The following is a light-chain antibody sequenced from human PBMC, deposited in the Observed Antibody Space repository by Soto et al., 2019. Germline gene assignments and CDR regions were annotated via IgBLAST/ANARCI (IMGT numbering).Light chain of an antibody. CDR1: SSNIGSNR. J-gene: IGLJ2*01. CDR2: RNN. CDR3: ATWDDNLRGQV. V-gene: IGLV1-47*01. Sequence: QSVLTQAPSASGTPGQRVTISCSGSSSNIGSNRVYLYQHLPGTAPKLLIYRNNQRPSGVPDRFSASKSGTSSSLAISGLRSEDEADYYCATWDDNLRGQVFGGGTKLTVL.